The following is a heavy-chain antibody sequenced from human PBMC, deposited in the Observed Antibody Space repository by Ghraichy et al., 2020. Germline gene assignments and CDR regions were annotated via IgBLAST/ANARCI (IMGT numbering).Heavy chain of an antibody. CDR3: ARLNYDFWSGYTRGTRSGRGEHYYYYYYMDV. Sequence: SETLSLTCTVSGGSISSSSYYWGWIRQPPGKGLEWIGSIYYSGSTYYNPSLKSRVTISVDTSKNQFSLKLSSVTAADTAVYYCARLNYDFWSGYTRGTRSGRGEHYYYYYYMDVWGKGTTVTVSS. V-gene: IGHV4-39*01. CDR2: IYYSGST. CDR1: GGSISSSSYY. D-gene: IGHD3-3*01. J-gene: IGHJ6*03.